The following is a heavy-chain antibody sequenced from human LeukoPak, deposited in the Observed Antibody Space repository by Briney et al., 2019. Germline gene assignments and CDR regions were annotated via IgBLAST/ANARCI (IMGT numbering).Heavy chain of an antibody. CDR1: GDSISSGLQY. D-gene: IGHD6-13*01. V-gene: IGHV4-61*02. Sequence: SETLSLTCPVSGDSISSGLQYWSWIRQPAGKGLEWIGRVYTGGTTNYNPSLKSRVTILVDTSKNQFFLNLMSVTAADTAVYYCARRPWTSSWYFDYWGQGNLVTVSS. J-gene: IGHJ4*02. CDR2: VYTGGTT. CDR3: ARRPWTSSWYFDY.